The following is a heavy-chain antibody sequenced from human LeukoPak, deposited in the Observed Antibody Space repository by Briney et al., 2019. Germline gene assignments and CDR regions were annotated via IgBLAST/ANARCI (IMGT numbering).Heavy chain of an antibody. CDR2: ISSSGSTI. D-gene: IGHD2-21*02. CDR1: GFTFSSYE. V-gene: IGHV3-48*03. J-gene: IGHJ4*02. CDR3: ASGYCGGDCYSPQFDY. Sequence: GSLRLSCAASGFTFSSYEMNWVRQAPGKGLEWVSYISSSGSTIYYADSVKGRFTISRDNAKNSLYLQMNSLRAEDTAVYYCASGYCGGDCYSPQFDYWGQGTLVTVSS.